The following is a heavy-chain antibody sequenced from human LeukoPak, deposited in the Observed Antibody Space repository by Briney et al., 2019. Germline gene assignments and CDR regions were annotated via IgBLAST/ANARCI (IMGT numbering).Heavy chain of an antibody. V-gene: IGHV3-21*01. Sequence: KTGGSLRLPCAASGYTFSSFSITWARQAPGKGLNWVSSISVRSNYIYYADSVMGRFSISRDDARDSLYLQMNSLRAEDTAVYYCVRLRGNSDPSGYYYYYDFWGRGTLVTVSS. CDR3: VRLRGNSDPSGYYYYYDF. CDR2: ISVRSNYI. D-gene: IGHD3-22*01. J-gene: IGHJ4*02. CDR1: GYTFSSFS.